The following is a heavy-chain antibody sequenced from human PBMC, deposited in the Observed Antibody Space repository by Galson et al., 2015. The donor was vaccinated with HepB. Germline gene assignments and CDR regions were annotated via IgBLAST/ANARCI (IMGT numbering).Heavy chain of an antibody. CDR3: IRGCCSGWYNWLDP. CDR2: INGDGSIT. D-gene: IGHD6-19*01. CDR1: GFTFTNNW. J-gene: IGHJ5*02. V-gene: IGHV3-74*01. Sequence: SLRLSCAASGFTFTNNWMHWVRQDPGKGLVWVSHINGDGSITSYADSVKGRFTISRDNSKNTLYLQMNSLRVEDTAVYYCIRGCCSGWYNWLDPWGQGTLVTVSS.